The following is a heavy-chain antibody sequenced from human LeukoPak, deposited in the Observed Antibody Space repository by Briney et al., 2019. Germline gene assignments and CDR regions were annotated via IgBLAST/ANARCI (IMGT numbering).Heavy chain of an antibody. Sequence: SETLSLTCTVSGGSISSYYWSWIRQPPGKGLEWIGYIYYSGSTNYNPSLKSRVTISVDTSKNQFSLKLSSVTAADTAAYYCARNLRDSSGYYLGIFDYWGQGTLVTVSS. CDR2: IYYSGST. D-gene: IGHD3-22*01. J-gene: IGHJ4*02. CDR1: GGSISSYY. V-gene: IGHV4-59*01. CDR3: ARNLRDSSGYYLGIFDY.